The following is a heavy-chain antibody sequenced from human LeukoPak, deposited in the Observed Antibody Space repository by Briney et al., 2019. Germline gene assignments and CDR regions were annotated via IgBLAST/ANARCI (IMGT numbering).Heavy chain of an antibody. CDR1: GASISSYY. Sequence: PSETLSLTCTVSGASISSYYWSWIRQPAGKALEWIGRIYVTGSTTYNPSLESRVTMSLDTSKNHFSLKLRSVTAADTAVYYCARDSGTTGELKFDPWGQGTLVTVSS. D-gene: IGHD1-7*01. V-gene: IGHV4-4*07. J-gene: IGHJ5*02. CDR2: IYVTGST. CDR3: ARDSGTTGELKFDP.